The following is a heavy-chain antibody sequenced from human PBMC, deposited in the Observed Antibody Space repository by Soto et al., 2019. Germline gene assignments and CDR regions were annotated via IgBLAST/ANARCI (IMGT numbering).Heavy chain of an antibody. J-gene: IGHJ4*02. Sequence: PSETLSLTCAVSGGSISSGGYSWSWIRQPPGKGLEWIGYIYHSGSTYYNPSLKSRVTISVDRSKNQFSLKLSSVTAADTAVYYCARRRGDYYGSGPYFDYWGQGTLVTVSS. CDR3: ARRRGDYYGSGPYFDY. CDR1: GGSISSGGYS. V-gene: IGHV4-30-2*01. CDR2: IYHSGST. D-gene: IGHD3-10*01.